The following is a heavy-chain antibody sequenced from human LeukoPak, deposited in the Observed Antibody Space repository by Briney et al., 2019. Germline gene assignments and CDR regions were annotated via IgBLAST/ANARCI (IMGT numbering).Heavy chain of an antibody. J-gene: IGHJ5*02. V-gene: IGHV4-4*07. CDR3: ARDRGDYYDSSGYYPRFDP. CDR2: IYTSGST. D-gene: IGHD3-22*01. CDR1: GGSISSYY. Sequence: SETLPLTCTVSGGSISSYYWSWIRQPAGKGLEWIGRIYTSGSTNYNPSLKSRVTMSVDTSKNQFSLKLSSVTAADTAVYYCARDRGDYYDSSGYYPRFDPWGQGTLVTVSS.